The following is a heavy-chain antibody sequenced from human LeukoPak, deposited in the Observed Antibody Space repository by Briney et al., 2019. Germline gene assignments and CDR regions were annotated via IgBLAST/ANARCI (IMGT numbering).Heavy chain of an antibody. D-gene: IGHD3-3*01. CDR3: ASSGLGFWSGYFFY. J-gene: IGHJ4*02. CDR2: INPNSGGT. V-gene: IGHV1-2*02. Sequence: ASVKVSCKASGYTFTGYYMHWVRQAPGQGLEWMGWINPNSGGTNYAQKFQGRVTMTRDTSISTAYMELSRLRSDDTAVYYCASSGLGFWSGYFFYWGQGALVTVSS. CDR1: GYTFTGYY.